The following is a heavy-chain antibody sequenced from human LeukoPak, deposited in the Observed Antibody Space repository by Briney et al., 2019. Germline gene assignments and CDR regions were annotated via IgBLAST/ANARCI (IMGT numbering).Heavy chain of an antibody. J-gene: IGHJ4*02. Sequence: GGSLRLSCAASGFTFSSYGMHWVRQTPGKGLEWVGRIKSKTDGGTTDYAAPVKGRFTISRDDSKNTLYLQMNSLKTEDTAVYYCTTVRDRTHLFTGRWGQGTLVTVSS. CDR1: GFTFSSYG. CDR2: IKSKTDGGTT. V-gene: IGHV3-15*07. CDR3: TTVRDRTHLFTGR. D-gene: IGHD1-14*01.